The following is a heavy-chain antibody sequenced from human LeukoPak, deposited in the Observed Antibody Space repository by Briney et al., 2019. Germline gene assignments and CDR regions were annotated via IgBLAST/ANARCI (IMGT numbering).Heavy chain of an antibody. CDR3: ARDAIEYCGGDCYDDY. Sequence: EASVKVSCKASGYTFTSYYMHWVRQAPGQGLEWMGIINPSGGSTSYAQKFQGRVTMTRDTSTSTVYMELSSLRSEDTAVYYCARDAIEYCGGDCYDDYWGQGTLVTVSS. J-gene: IGHJ4*02. V-gene: IGHV1-46*01. D-gene: IGHD2-21*02. CDR1: GYTFTSYY. CDR2: INPSGGST.